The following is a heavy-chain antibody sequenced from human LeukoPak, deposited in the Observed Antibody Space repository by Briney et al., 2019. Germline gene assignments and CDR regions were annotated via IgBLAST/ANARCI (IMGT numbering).Heavy chain of an antibody. CDR3: ASYPETGDGDYFDY. D-gene: IGHD7-27*01. V-gene: IGHV1-69*05. Sequence: ASVKVSCKASGGTFSSYAISWVRQAPGQGLEWMGGIIPIFGTANYAQKFQGRVTITTDESTSTAYMELSSLRSEDTAVYYCASYPETGDGDYFDYWGQGTLVTVSS. J-gene: IGHJ4*02. CDR2: IIPIFGTA. CDR1: GGTFSSYA.